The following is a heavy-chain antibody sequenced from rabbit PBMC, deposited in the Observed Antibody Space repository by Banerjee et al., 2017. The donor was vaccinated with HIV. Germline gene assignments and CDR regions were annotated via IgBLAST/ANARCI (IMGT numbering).Heavy chain of an antibody. CDR2: IGIGSTNT. CDR3: ARDYINGYSDYVFNL. CDR1: GFSISSSYY. V-gene: IGHV1S40*01. Sequence: SLEESGGDLVKPGASLTLTCTASGFSISSSYYMCWVRQAPGKGLEWIGCIGIGSTNTFYASWAKGRFTISKTSSTTVTLQMTSLTAADTATYFCARDYINGYSDYVFNLWGQGTLVTVS. D-gene: IGHD6-1*01. J-gene: IGHJ4*01.